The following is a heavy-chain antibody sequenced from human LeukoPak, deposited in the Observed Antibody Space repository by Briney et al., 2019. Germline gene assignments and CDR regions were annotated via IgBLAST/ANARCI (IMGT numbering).Heavy chain of an antibody. V-gene: IGHV4-59*08. Sequence: SETLSLTCTVSGGSISSYYWSWIRQPPGKGLEWIGYIYYSGSTNYNPSLKSRVTISVDTSKNQFSLKLTSVTAADTAVYYCARHSAEKYTGAYGWAPPDDYWGQGTLVTVSS. CDR3: ARHSAEKYTGAYGWAPPDDY. D-gene: IGHD7-27*01. CDR2: IYYSGST. J-gene: IGHJ4*02. CDR1: GGSISSYY.